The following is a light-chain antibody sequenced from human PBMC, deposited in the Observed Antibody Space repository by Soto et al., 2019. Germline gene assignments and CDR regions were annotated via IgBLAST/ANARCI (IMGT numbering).Light chain of an antibody. CDR3: QQYDSFSLT. CDR2: DAS. CDR1: QSISGW. Sequence: DIQMTQSPSTLSASVGDRVTITCRASQSISGWLAWYQQKPGRAPKLLIYDASNLETGVPSRFSGSGYGTEFTLTISSLQPDDVATYYCQQYDSFSLTFGGGTTVEIK. J-gene: IGKJ4*01. V-gene: IGKV1-5*01.